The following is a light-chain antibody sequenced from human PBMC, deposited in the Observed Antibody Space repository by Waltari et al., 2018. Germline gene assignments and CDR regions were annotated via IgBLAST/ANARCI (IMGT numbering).Light chain of an antibody. CDR1: SSDVGGHNF. J-gene: IGLJ2*01. CDR3: TSYAGSNILV. CDR2: EVS. V-gene: IGLV2-8*01. Sequence: QSALTQPPSASGSPGQSVTISCTGTSSDVGGHNFVSWYQQHPGKVPKLMIHEVSKRPSGVPDRCSGSKSGDTASLTVSGLQAEDEAEYYCTSYAGSNILVFGGGTKLTVL.